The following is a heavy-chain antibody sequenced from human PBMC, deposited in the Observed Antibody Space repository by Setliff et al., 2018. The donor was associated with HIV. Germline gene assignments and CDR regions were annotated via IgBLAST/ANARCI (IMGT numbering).Heavy chain of an antibody. CDR3: ARRESYYDILTGPAFDAFDI. D-gene: IGHD3-9*01. V-gene: IGHV4-4*08. CDR1: GGSISTYY. J-gene: IGHJ3*02. CDR2: IHTSGDT. Sequence: SETLSLTCTVSGGSISTYYWSWIRQSPGKGLEWIGHIHTSGDTDYSPSLNSRVTISIDTSKKQFSLKLSSVTAADTAMYYCARRESYYDILTGPAFDAFDIWGQGTMVTVSS.